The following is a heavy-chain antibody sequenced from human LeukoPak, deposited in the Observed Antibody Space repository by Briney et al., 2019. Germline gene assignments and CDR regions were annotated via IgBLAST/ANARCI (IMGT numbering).Heavy chain of an antibody. CDR2: INPNLGTT. V-gene: IGHV1-2*02. CDR1: GYSFIGYY. D-gene: IGHD3-22*01. CDR3: ARGSYYYDSSGWGDY. J-gene: IGHJ4*02. Sequence: ASVKVSCKASGYSFIGYYMHWVRQAPGQGLEWMGWINPNLGTTNYAQKFQGRVTMTRDTSISTAYMELSSLRSEDTAVYYCARGSYYYDSSGWGDYWGQGTLVTVSS.